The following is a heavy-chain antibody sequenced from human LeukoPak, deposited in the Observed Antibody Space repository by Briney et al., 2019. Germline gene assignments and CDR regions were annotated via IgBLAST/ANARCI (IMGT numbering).Heavy chain of an antibody. J-gene: IGHJ5*02. CDR2: ISTSGEST. CDR1: GFTFSSYA. Sequence: PGGSLRLSCAASGFTFSSYAMSWVRQAPGKGLEWVSAISTSGESTYYADSVKGRFTISRDNSKNTLYLQMNSLRAEDTAVYYCAKVNLNSGYWFDPWGQGTLVTVSS. D-gene: IGHD1-7*01. V-gene: IGHV3-23*01. CDR3: AKVNLNSGYWFDP.